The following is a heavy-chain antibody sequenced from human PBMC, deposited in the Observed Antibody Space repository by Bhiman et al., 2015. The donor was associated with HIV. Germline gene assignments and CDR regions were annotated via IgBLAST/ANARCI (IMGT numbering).Heavy chain of an antibody. J-gene: IGHJ4*02. CDR1: GFTFSTSG. V-gene: IGHV3-30*03. CDR2: ISYDGSNK. D-gene: IGHD4-17*01. Sequence: QVQLVESGGGVVQPGRSLRLSCAASGFTFSTSGMHWVRQAPGKGMEWVAVISYDGSNKYYADSVKGRFTISRDNAKNSLYLQMNSLRAEDTAVYYCAREGVMTTVTTIPGLFDYWGQGTLVTVSS. CDR3: AREGVMTTVTTIPGLFDY.